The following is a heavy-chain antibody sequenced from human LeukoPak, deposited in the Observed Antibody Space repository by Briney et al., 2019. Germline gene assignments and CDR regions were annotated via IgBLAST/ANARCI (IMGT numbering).Heavy chain of an antibody. CDR3: TKVHYTASFPGSFPGRNYFDS. Sequence: PGGSLRLSCAASGFTFSSYWMSWVRQAPGKGPEWVSSIGARGDVTYSADSVKGRFTISRDNSKRTLFLQMNSLRAEDTAVYYCTKVHYTASFPGSFPGRNYFDSWGQGSLVTVSS. J-gene: IGHJ4*02. CDR2: IGARGDVT. V-gene: IGHV3-23*01. CDR1: GFTFSSYW. D-gene: IGHD1-26*01.